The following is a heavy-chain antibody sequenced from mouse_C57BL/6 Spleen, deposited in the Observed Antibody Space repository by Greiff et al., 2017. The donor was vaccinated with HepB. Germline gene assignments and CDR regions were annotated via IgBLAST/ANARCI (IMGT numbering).Heavy chain of an antibody. Sequence: VKLVESGAELARPGASVKLSCKASGYTFTSYGISWVKQRTGQGLEWIGEIYPRSGNTYYNEKFKGKATLTADKSSSTAYMELRSLTSEDSAVYFCARWGDSSGYAMDYWGQGTSVTVSS. D-gene: IGHD3-2*02. J-gene: IGHJ4*01. CDR3: ARWGDSSGYAMDY. CDR2: IYPRSGNT. CDR1: GYTFTSYG. V-gene: IGHV1-81*01.